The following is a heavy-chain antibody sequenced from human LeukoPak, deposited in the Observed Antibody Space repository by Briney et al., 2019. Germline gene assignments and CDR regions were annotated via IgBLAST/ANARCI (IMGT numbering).Heavy chain of an antibody. CDR1: GYTLTSYG. CDR2: ISAYNGNT. J-gene: IGHJ4*02. CDR3: ATPRGSSGWYDSLDY. Sequence: ASVKVSCKASGYTLTSYGISWVRQAPGQGLEWMGWISAYNGNTNYAQKLQGRVTMTTDTSTSTAYMELRSLRSEDTAVYYCATPRGSSGWYDSLDYWGQGTLVTVSS. V-gene: IGHV1-18*01. D-gene: IGHD6-19*01.